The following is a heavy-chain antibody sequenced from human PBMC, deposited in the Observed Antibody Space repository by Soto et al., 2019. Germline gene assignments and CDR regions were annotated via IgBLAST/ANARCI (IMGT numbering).Heavy chain of an antibody. CDR1: GGTFSSYA. Sequence: ASSLNALSNASGGTFSSYAISWVRQAPGQGLEWMGGIIPIFGTANYAQKFQGRVTITADESTSTAYMELSSLRSEDTAVYYCASGYYDSSGYSWFDPWGQGTLVTVSS. D-gene: IGHD3-22*01. CDR2: IIPIFGTA. CDR3: ASGYYDSSGYSWFDP. J-gene: IGHJ5*02. V-gene: IGHV1-69*01.